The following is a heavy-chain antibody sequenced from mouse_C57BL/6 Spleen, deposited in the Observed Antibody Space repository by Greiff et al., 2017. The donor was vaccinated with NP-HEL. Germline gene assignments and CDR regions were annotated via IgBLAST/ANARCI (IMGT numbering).Heavy chain of an antibody. J-gene: IGHJ2*01. CDR2: IDPSDSYT. Sequence: QVQLQQPGAELVKPGASVKLSCKASGYTFTSYWMQWVKQRPGQGLEWIGEIDPSDSYTNYNQKFKGKATLTVDTSSSTAYMQLSSLTSEDSAVYYCASRSTMVTRDYFDYWGQGTTLTVSS. CDR1: GYTFTSYW. D-gene: IGHD2-2*01. V-gene: IGHV1-50*01. CDR3: ASRSTMVTRDYFDY.